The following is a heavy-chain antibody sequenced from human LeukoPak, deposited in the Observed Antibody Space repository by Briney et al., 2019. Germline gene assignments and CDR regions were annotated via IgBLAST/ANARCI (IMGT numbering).Heavy chain of an antibody. CDR1: KFTFSKYW. Sequence: GGSLRLSCAASKFTFSKYWMSWVRQAPGMGLEWVADIKEDGSEKYYVDSVKGRFTISRQNAKSSLFLQMNSLRAEDTAVYYCARRAGAYSHPYDYWGQGTLVTVSS. D-gene: IGHD4/OR15-4a*01. J-gene: IGHJ4*02. V-gene: IGHV3-7*01. CDR3: ARRAGAYSHPYDY. CDR2: IKEDGSEK.